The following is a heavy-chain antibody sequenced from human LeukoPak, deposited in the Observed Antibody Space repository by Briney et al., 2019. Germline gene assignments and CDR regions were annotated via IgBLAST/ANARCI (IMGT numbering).Heavy chain of an antibody. CDR1: GFTFSIYA. CDR3: AKDENPTYIIAAAGPGYFDY. Sequence: RGGSLRLSCAASGFTFSIYAMSWVRQAPEGGVEWVSAISGSGGTAYYADSVKGRFTITRDNSKNTLYLQMSSLRAEDTAVHYCAKDENPTYIIAAAGPGYFDYWGQGTLVTVSS. V-gene: IGHV3-23*01. J-gene: IGHJ4*02. D-gene: IGHD6-13*01. CDR2: ISGSGGTA.